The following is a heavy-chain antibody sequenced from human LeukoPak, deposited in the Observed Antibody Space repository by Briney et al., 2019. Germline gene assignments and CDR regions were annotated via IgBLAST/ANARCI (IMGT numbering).Heavy chain of an antibody. CDR1: GFTFSSYS. J-gene: IGHJ4*02. D-gene: IGHD5-24*01. CDR3: ARDKSGYNWGYFDY. CDR2: MTSSSTYI. Sequence: GGSLRLSRAASGFTFSSYSMNWVRQAPGKGLEWVSFMTSSSTYIYHADSVKGRFTISRDNAKNSLYLQMNSLRAEDTAVYYCARDKSGYNWGYFDYWGQGTLVTVSS. V-gene: IGHV3-21*01.